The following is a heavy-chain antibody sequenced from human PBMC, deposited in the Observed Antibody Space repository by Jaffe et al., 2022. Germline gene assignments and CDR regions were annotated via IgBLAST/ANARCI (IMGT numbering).Heavy chain of an antibody. V-gene: IGHV4-34*01. D-gene: IGHD4-17*01. CDR3: ARAKSGSHYGDYNRRGDYYYYMDV. CDR2: INHSGST. J-gene: IGHJ6*03. CDR1: GGSFSGYY. Sequence: QVQLQQWGAGLLKPSETLSLTCAVYGGSFSGYYWSWIRQPPGKGLEWIGEINHSGSTNYNPSLKSRVTISVDTSKNQFSLKLSSVTAADTAVYYCARAKSGSHYGDYNRRGDYYYYMDVWGKGTTVTVSS.